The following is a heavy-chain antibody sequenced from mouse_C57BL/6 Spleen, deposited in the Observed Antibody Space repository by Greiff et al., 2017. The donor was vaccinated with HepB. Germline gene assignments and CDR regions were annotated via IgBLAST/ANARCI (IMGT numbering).Heavy chain of an antibody. J-gene: IGHJ4*01. CDR1: GFTFCDYY. D-gene: IGHD2-14*01. V-gene: IGHV5-16*01. CDR2: INYDGSST. CDR3: ARVDYRGAMAY. Sequence: EVKLLESEGGLVQPGSSMKLSCTASGFTFCDYYMAWVRQVPEKGLEWIANINYDGSSTYYLDSLKSRFIIARDNAKNILYLQMSSLKSEDTATYYSARVDYRGAMAYWGQGTSVTVSS.